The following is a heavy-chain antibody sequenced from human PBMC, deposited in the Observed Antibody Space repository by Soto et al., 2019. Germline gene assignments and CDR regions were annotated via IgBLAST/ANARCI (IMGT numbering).Heavy chain of an antibody. CDR2: ISYDGSNK. D-gene: IGHD1-1*01. CDR1: GFTFSTSA. J-gene: IGHJ4*02. Sequence: GGSLRLSCAASGFTFSTSAMHWVRQAPGKGLEWMTVISYDGSNKYYADSVKGRFTISRDNSKNTLYLQMNSLRAEDTAVYYCAKSPLDGVGPYYFDYWGQGTLVTVS. V-gene: IGHV3-30*18. CDR3: AKSPLDGVGPYYFDY.